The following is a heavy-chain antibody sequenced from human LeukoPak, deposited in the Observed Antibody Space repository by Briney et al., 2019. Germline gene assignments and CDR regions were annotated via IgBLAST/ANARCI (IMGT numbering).Heavy chain of an antibody. CDR3: ATTGGYWTGIFDR. CDR2: IHGDGRT. J-gene: IGHJ4*02. Sequence: PGGSLRLSCAASGFTVITNYMTWVRQAPGKGLEWVSGIHGDGRTYYADSVKGRFTISRDSSKNTLSLQMNSLRAEDTAVYYCATTGGYWTGIFDRWGQGTLVTVSS. V-gene: IGHV3-53*01. D-gene: IGHD2-8*02. CDR1: GFTVITNY.